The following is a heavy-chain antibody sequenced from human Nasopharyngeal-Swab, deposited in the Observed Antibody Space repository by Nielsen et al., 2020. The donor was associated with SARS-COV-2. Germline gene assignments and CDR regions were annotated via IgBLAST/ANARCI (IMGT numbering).Heavy chain of an antibody. CDR3: ARGIVGATDWGGWFDP. D-gene: IGHD1-26*01. CDR2: IYYSGST. V-gene: IGHV4-59*01. Sequence: RQAPGKGLEWIGYIYYSGSTSYNPSLKSRVTISVDTSKNQFSLKLSSVTAADTAVYYCARGIVGATDWGGWFDPWGQGTLVTVSS. J-gene: IGHJ5*02.